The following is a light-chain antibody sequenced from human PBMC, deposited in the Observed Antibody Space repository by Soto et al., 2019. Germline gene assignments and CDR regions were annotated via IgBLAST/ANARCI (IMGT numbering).Light chain of an antibody. V-gene: IGKV1-39*01. J-gene: IGKJ2*01. Sequence: EIQMTQSPSSLSASVGDRVTITCRASQSVNNFVTWYQQKSGEAPKLLIHAASTLQSGVPSRFSGSGFGTEFTLTISSLQPEDFGTYYCHQSYSGPYISGQGTKLEIK. CDR2: AAS. CDR3: HQSYSGPYI. CDR1: QSVNNF.